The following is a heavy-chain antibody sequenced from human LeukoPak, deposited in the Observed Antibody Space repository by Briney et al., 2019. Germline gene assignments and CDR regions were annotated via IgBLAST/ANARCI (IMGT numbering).Heavy chain of an antibody. Sequence: GGSLRLSCAASGFTFSSYAMHWVRQAPGKGLEWVAVISYDGSNKYYADSVKGRFTIYRDNSENTLYLQMNSLRAEDTAVYYCARAASGESALLSRGNYYYYGMDVWGQGTTVTVSS. CDR2: ISYDGSNK. CDR3: ARAASGESALLSRGNYYYYGMDV. V-gene: IGHV3-30-3*01. J-gene: IGHJ6*02. D-gene: IGHD1-14*01. CDR1: GFTFSSYA.